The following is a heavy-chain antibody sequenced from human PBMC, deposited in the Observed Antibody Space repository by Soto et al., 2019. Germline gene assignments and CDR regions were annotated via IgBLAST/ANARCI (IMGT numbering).Heavy chain of an antibody. CDR3: TRIPRYSFPTSDPLDN. J-gene: IGHJ4*02. V-gene: IGHV1-69*08. D-gene: IGHD4-4*01. CDR1: GGTFNTYT. Sequence: QVRLVQSGAEVKKPGSSVTVSCKAAGGTFNTYTFSWVRQAPGQGLEWMGSILPILGSLNYAQRFQGRLSINAAYSTTTAYMELSSLTSQDTAMYYCTRIPRYSFPTSDPLDNWGQGTLVTVSS. CDR2: ILPILGSL.